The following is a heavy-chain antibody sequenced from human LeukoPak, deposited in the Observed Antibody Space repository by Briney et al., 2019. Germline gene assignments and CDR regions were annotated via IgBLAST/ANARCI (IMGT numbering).Heavy chain of an antibody. CDR1: GDSISGSSYY. CDR3: ASADGFKIDY. CDR2: IYYGGST. J-gene: IGHJ4*02. Sequence: SETLSLTCTVSGDSISGSSYYWGWIRQPPGKGLEWIGNIYYGGSTYYNPSLKSRVSISVDTSNNQFSLKVSSVTAADTAVYYCASADGFKIDYWGQGTLVTVSS. V-gene: IGHV4-39*01. D-gene: IGHD5-24*01.